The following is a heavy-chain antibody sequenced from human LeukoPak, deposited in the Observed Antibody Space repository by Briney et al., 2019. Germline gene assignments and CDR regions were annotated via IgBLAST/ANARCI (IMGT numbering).Heavy chain of an antibody. CDR1: GGSISSFY. CDR3: ARHNYGGNSVVDY. J-gene: IGHJ4*02. D-gene: IGHD4-23*01. Sequence: SETLSLTCTVSGGSISSFYWSWIRQPPGKGLEWIGYIYYSGSTNYNPSLKSRVTISVDTSKNQFSPNLSSVTAADTAVYYCARHNYGGNSVVDYWGQGTLVTVAS. V-gene: IGHV4-59*08. CDR2: IYYSGST.